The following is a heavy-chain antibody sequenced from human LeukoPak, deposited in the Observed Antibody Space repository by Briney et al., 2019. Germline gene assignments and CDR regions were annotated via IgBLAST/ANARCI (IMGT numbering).Heavy chain of an antibody. J-gene: IGHJ6*02. CDR1: GGSISSYY. D-gene: IGHD4-11*01. CDR2: IYYSGST. Sequence: PSETLSLTCTVSGGSISSYYWSWIRQPPGKGLEWIGYIYYSGSTNYNPSLKSRVTISVDTSMNQFSLKLSSVTAADTAVYYCARDSYSNYELGVSGMDVWGQGTTVTVSS. CDR3: ARDSYSNYELGVSGMDV. V-gene: IGHV4-59*01.